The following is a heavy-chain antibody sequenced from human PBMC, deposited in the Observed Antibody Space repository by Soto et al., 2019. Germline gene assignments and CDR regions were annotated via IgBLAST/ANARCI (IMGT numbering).Heavy chain of an antibody. CDR2: INAGNGNT. CDR1: VYTNTIDV. V-gene: IGHV1-3*01. Sequence: PLKRDRQSSVYTNTIDVVDRRRQTKGQRLEWMGWINAGNGNTKYSQKFQGRVTITRDTSASTAYMELSSLRSEDTAVYYCARGSDSSSWYSLGYWGQGTLVTVSS. CDR3: ARGSDSSSWYSLGY. D-gene: IGHD6-13*01. J-gene: IGHJ4*02.